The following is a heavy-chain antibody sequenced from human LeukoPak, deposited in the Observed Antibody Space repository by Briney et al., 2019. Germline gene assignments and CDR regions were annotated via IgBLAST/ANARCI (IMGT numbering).Heavy chain of an antibody. D-gene: IGHD4-17*01. CDR3: ARAMTTVSKFDY. J-gene: IGHJ4*02. CDR2: IYYSGST. CDR1: GGSISGYY. V-gene: IGHV4-59*01. Sequence: SETLSLTCTVSGGSISGYYWSWIRQPPGKGLERIGYIYYSGSTNYNPSLKSRVTISVDTSKNQFSLKLSSVTAADTAVYYCARAMTTVSKFDYWGQGTLVTVSS.